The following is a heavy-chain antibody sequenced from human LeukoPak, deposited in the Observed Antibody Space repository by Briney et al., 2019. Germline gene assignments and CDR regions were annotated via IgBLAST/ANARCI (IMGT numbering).Heavy chain of an antibody. CDR3: ARAPGQSYYYYYYYMDV. CDR1: GFTFSSYW. V-gene: IGHV3-7*01. D-gene: IGHD1-26*01. CDR2: IKQDGSEK. J-gene: IGHJ6*03. Sequence: GSLRLSCAASGFTFSSYWMSWVRQAPGKGLEWVANIKQDGSEKYYVDSVKGRFTISRDNAKNSLYLQMNSLRAEDTAVYYCARAPGQSYYYYYYYMDVWGKGTTVTISS.